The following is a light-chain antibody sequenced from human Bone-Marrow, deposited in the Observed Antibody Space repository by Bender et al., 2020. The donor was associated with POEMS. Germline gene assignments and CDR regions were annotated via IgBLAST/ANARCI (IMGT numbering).Light chain of an antibody. Sequence: QSVLTQPPSLSGTPGQRVTISCSGSSSNLGTNTVNFYQKVPVLAPKLLIYSNDHRSSGVPDRFAGPKSGTSASLVISDRRSEDEAVYYCAAWDDSVDGVLFGGGTNRTVL. CDR3: AAWDDSVDGVL. J-gene: IGLJ3*02. V-gene: IGLV1-44*01. CDR1: SSNLGTNT. CDR2: SND.